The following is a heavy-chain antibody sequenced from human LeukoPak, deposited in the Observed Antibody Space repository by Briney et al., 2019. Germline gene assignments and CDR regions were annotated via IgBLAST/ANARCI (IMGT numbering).Heavy chain of an antibody. J-gene: IGHJ6*03. Sequence: ASVKVSCKASGYTFTEYYLHWVRQAPGQGLECMGWVNPNSGGTHYAQKFQGRVSMTRDTSISTAYMELSRLRSDDTAVYYCARDRGVDYCSGGSCSHYYYYMDVWGKGTTVTISS. CDR2: VNPNSGGT. V-gene: IGHV1-2*02. CDR1: GYTFTEYY. CDR3: ARDRGVDYCSGGSCSHYYYYMDV. D-gene: IGHD2-15*01.